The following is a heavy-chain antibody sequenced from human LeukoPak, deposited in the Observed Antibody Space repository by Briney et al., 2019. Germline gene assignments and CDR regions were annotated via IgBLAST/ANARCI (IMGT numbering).Heavy chain of an antibody. V-gene: IGHV3-21*01. D-gene: IGHD6-6*01. CDR1: GFTFSSYS. CDR2: ISSSSSYI. Sequence: GGSLRLSCAASGFTFSSYSMNWVRQAPGKGLEWVSSISSSSSYIYYADSVKGRFTISRDNAKSSLYLQMNSLRAEDTAVYYCATPGGYSSSSFDYWGRGTLVTVSS. CDR3: ATPGGYSSSSFDY. J-gene: IGHJ4*02.